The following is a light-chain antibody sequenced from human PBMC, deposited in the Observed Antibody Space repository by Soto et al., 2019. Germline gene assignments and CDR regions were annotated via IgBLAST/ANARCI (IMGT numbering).Light chain of an antibody. CDR2: GAS. Sequence: EIVMTQSPATLSVSPGERATLSCRASQSVSSNLAWYQQKPGQAPRLLIYGASTKATGIPARFSGSRSGTEFSLTISSLQSEDFAVYYCQQYSNWPPTFGQATRLYIK. CDR3: QQYSNWPPT. J-gene: IGKJ5*01. V-gene: IGKV3-15*01. CDR1: QSVSSN.